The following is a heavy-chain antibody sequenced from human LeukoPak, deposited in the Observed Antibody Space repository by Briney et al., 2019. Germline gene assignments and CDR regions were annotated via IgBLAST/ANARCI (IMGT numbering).Heavy chain of an antibody. Sequence: KASETLSLTCTVSGGSISSSSYYWGWTRQPPGKGLEWIGSIYYSGNTFYNPSLKSRVTISVDTSKNHFSLRLSSVTAADTAVYLCARQVNPSITMVRGVIRGFDPWGQGTLVTVSS. J-gene: IGHJ5*02. CDR1: GGSISSSSYY. D-gene: IGHD3-10*01. CDR3: ARQVNPSITMVRGVIRGFDP. V-gene: IGHV4-39*01. CDR2: IYYSGNT.